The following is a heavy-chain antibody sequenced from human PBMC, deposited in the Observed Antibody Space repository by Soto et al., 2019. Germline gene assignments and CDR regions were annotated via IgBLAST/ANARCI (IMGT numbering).Heavy chain of an antibody. D-gene: IGHD3-3*01. CDR1: GFTFSSYS. Sequence: GSLRLSCAASGFTFSSYSMNWVRQAPGKGLEWVSYISSSSSTIYYADSVKGRFTISRDNAKNSLYLQMNSLRAEDTAVYYCARDRYSYYDFWSGSLPYYYYGMDVWGQGTTVTVSS. CDR3: ARDRYSYYDFWSGSLPYYYYGMDV. CDR2: ISSSSSTI. V-gene: IGHV3-48*04. J-gene: IGHJ6*02.